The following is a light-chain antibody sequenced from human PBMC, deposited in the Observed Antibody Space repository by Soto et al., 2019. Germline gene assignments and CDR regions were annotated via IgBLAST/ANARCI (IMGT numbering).Light chain of an antibody. CDR1: NIGSKS. Sequence: SYELTQPPSVSVAPGTTARITCGGNNIGSKSVHWYQQKPGQAPVLVIYYDSDRPSGIPERFSGSTSGNTATLTISRVEAGDEADYYCQVWDSSSDRDVVFGGGTKLTVL. V-gene: IGLV3-21*04. CDR3: QVWDSSSDRDVV. J-gene: IGLJ2*01. CDR2: YDS.